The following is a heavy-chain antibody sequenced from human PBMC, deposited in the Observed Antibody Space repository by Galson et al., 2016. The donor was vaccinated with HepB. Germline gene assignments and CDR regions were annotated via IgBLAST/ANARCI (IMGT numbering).Heavy chain of an antibody. CDR3: AREGVGIAVAATAFDY. CDR1: GFTFSNYG. Sequence: SLRLSCAASGFTFSNYGMHWVRQAPGKGLEWVALIWKDGSNRYYADSVKCRFTISRDNSKNTLYLQMNSLRAEDTAADYCAREGVGIAVAATAFDYWGQGTLVTVSS. D-gene: IGHD6-19*01. V-gene: IGHV3-33*01. J-gene: IGHJ4*02. CDR2: IWKDGSNR.